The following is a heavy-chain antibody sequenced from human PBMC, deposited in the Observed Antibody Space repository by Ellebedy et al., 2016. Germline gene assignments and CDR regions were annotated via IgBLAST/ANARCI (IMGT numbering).Heavy chain of an antibody. J-gene: IGHJ4*02. CDR1: GGSISSYY. Sequence: GSLRLSCIVSGGSISSYYWSWIRQPPGKGLEWIGYIYYSGSTNYNPSLKSRVTISVDTSKNQFSLKLSSVTAADTAVYYCARGHYYDSSGYYGWGQGTLVTVSS. D-gene: IGHD3-22*01. CDR3: ARGHYYDSSGYYG. V-gene: IGHV4-59*01. CDR2: IYYSGST.